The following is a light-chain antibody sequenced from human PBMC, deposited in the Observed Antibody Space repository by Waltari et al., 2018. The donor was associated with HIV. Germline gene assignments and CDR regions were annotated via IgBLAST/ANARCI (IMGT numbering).Light chain of an antibody. CDR1: QSISSY. Sequence: DIQMTQSPSSLSASVGDRVTITCRASQSISSYLNWYQQKPGKAPKLLIYAASSLQSGVPSTFSGSGSGTDFTLTISSLQPEDFATYYCQQSYSTPRLTFGGGTKVESK. CDR3: QQSYSTPRLT. CDR2: AAS. V-gene: IGKV1-39*01. J-gene: IGKJ4*01.